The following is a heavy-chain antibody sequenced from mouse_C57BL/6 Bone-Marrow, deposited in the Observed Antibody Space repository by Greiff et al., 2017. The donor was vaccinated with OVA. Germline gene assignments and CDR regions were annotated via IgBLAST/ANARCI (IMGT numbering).Heavy chain of an antibody. V-gene: IGHV8-12*01. J-gene: IGHJ1*03. CDR3: ARRESELGSDWYFDV. CDR1: GFSLSTSGMG. CDR2: IYWDDDK. Sequence: QVTLKVSGPGILQSSQTLSLTCSFSGFSLSTSGMGVSWIRQPSGQGLEWLAHIYWDDDKRYNPSLKSRRTISKDTSRNQVFLKITSVDTADTATYYCARRESELGSDWYFDVWGTGTTVTVSS. D-gene: IGHD4-1*01.